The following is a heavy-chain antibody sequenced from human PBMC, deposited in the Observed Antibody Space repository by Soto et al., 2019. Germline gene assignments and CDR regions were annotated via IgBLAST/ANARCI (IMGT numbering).Heavy chain of an antibody. Sequence: EVQLVESGGGLVQPGRSLRLSCAASGFTFENYAMHWVRQAPGKGLEWVSGISWHSGNLGYADSVRGRFTISRDNAKKSLYLQMNSLRPEDTGLYYCAKDKVYSNYEHYFDYWGQGTLVTVSS. D-gene: IGHD4-4*01. CDR2: ISWHSGNL. V-gene: IGHV3-9*01. J-gene: IGHJ4*02. CDR3: AKDKVYSNYEHYFDY. CDR1: GFTFENYA.